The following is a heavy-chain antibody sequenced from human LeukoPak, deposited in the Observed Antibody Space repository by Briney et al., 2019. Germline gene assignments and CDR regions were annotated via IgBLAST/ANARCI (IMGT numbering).Heavy chain of an antibody. Sequence: PSETLSLTCTVSWGSISGNYWSWIRQPPGKGLEGIGYIYYSGITNYIPSLKSRVTISVDTSKSQFSLKLSSVTAADTAVYYCAKVGPENWFDPWGQGTLVTVSS. V-gene: IGHV4-59*01. CDR3: AKVGPENWFDP. CDR2: IYYSGIT. CDR1: WGSISGNY. J-gene: IGHJ5*02.